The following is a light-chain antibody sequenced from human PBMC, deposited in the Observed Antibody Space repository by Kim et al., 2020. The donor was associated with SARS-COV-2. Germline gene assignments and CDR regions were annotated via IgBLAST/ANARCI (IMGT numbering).Light chain of an antibody. J-gene: IGLJ3*02. CDR2: GDD. CDR3: QSYDNDNHGV. CDR1: SGSIASKY. V-gene: IGLV6-57*04. Sequence: NFMLTQPHSMSESPRKTASISCTRSSGSIASKYVQWYQRRPGSAPTTLIYGDDQRPSGVPDRFSASIDTSSNSASLTISGLKTEDEADYYCQSYDNDNHGVFGGGTQLTVL.